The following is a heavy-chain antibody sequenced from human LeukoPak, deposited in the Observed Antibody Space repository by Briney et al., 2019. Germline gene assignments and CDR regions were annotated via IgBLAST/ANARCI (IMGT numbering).Heavy chain of an antibody. J-gene: IGHJ4*02. CDR1: GGSFSGYY. D-gene: IGHD3-22*01. CDR3: ARGDYYDSSHRKLSYYFDY. V-gene: IGHV4-34*01. CDR2: INHSGST. Sequence: SETLSLTCAVYGGSFSGYYWSWIRQPPGKGLEWIGEINHSGSTNYNPSLKSRVTISVDTSKNQFSLKLSSVTAADTAVYYCARGDYYDSSHRKLSYYFDYWGQGTLVTVSS.